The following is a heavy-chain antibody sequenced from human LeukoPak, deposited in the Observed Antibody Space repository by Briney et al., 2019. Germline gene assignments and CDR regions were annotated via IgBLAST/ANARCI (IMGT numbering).Heavy chain of an antibody. J-gene: IGHJ3*02. Sequence: PGGSLRLSCAASGSTFSSYAMSWVRQAPGKGLEWVSAISGSGGSTYYADSVKGRFNISRDNAKNSLYLQMNSLRAEDTAVYYCARKGFVCSSTSCYNDAFDIWGQGTMVTVSS. CDR1: GSTFSSYA. V-gene: IGHV3-23*01. CDR3: ARKGFVCSSTSCYNDAFDI. CDR2: ISGSGGST. D-gene: IGHD2-2*02.